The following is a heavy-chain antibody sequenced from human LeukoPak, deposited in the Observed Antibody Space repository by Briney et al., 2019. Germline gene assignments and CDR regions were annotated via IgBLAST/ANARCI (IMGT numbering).Heavy chain of an antibody. V-gene: IGHV3-64*01. CDR2: ISSNGGST. Sequence: PGGSLRLSCAASGFTFSSYAMHWVRQAPGKGLEYVSAISSNGGSTYYANSVKGRFTISRDNSKNTLYLQMGSLRAEDMAVCYCARRAGSYFGYWGQGTLVTVSS. CDR1: GFTFSSYA. CDR3: ARRAGSYFGY. J-gene: IGHJ4*02. D-gene: IGHD1-26*01.